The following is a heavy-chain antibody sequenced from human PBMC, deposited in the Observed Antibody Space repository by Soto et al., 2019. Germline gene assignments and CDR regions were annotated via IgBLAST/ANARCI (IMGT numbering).Heavy chain of an antibody. D-gene: IGHD6-13*01. Sequence: PSETLSLTCTVSGXSNSSYYWSWIRQPPGKGLEWIGYISYSGSTTYNPSLKSRVTISVDKSKNQFSLKLSSVTAADTAVYYCARVAAAGTYFDYWGQGTLVTVSS. J-gene: IGHJ4*02. CDR1: GXSNSSYY. V-gene: IGHV4-59*12. CDR3: ARVAAAGTYFDY. CDR2: ISYSGST.